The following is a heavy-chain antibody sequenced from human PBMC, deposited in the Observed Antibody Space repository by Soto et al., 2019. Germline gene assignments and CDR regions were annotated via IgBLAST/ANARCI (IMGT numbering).Heavy chain of an antibody. CDR3: AADRTYCGGDCYVD. CDR2: IDVGSGNT. Sequence: QMQLVQSGPEVKKPGTSVKVSCKASGFTFTSSAVQWVRQARGQRREWIGWIDVGSGNTNYAPKLQARVTIARERSNSTAYMEISSLGSEDTAVYYCAADRTYCGGDCYVDWGQGTLVTVSS. V-gene: IGHV1-58*01. J-gene: IGHJ4*02. D-gene: IGHD2-21*02. CDR1: GFTFTSSA.